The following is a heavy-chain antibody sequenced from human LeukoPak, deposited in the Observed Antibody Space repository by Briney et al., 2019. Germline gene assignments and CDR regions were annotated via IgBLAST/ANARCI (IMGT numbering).Heavy chain of an antibody. D-gene: IGHD6-13*01. CDR2: IYYSGST. CDR3: ARDGWAAAGYYYYYMDV. CDR1: GGSISSYY. V-gene: IGHV4-59*01. Sequence: SETLSLTCTVSGGSISSYYWSWIRQPPGKGLEWIGYIYYSGSTNYNPSLKSRVTISVDTSKNQFSLKLSSVTAADTAVYYCARDGWAAAGYYYYYMDVWGKGTTVTVSS. J-gene: IGHJ6*03.